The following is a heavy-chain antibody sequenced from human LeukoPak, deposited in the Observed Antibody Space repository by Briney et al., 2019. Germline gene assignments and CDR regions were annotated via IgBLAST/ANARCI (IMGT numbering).Heavy chain of an antibody. D-gene: IGHD1-26*01. CDR2: LYYSGST. CDR3: ARTPRYSGNYYNAFDI. CDR1: GGSISGSGSSYY. J-gene: IGHJ3*02. V-gene: IGHV4-39*01. Sequence: PSEALSLTCTVSGGSISGSGSSYYWVWIRQPPGKGLEWIGSLYYSGSTYYNPSLKSRITISVDTSENQFSLELSSVTAADTAVYFCARTPRYSGNYYNAFDIWGLGTTVTVFS.